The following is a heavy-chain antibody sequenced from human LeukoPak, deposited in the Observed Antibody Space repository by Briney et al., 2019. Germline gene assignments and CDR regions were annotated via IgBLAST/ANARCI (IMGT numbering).Heavy chain of an antibody. CDR3: TRGSSGSYLNYFDY. J-gene: IGHJ4*02. CDR1: GYTFTNSY. V-gene: IGHV1-46*01. Sequence: ASVKVSCKASGYTFTNSYMHWVRQAPGQGLEWMGLIDPSGGSTSYAQKFQGRVTMARDMSTSTVYMYLSSLRSEDTALYYCTRGSSGSYLNYFDYWGQGTLVTVSS. D-gene: IGHD1-26*01. CDR2: IDPSGGST.